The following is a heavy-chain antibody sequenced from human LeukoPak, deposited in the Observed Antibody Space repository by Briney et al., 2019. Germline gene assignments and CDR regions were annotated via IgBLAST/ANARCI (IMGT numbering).Heavy chain of an antibody. CDR2: ISSSGSTI. V-gene: IGHV3-48*03. D-gene: IGHD5-18*01. Sequence: GGSLPVSCAASGVTFSSYEMNWVRRARGEGRYWWSYISSSGSTIYYADSVKGRFTISRDNAKNSLYLRMNSLRAEDTAVYYCARGSRRHSFYYFDYWGQGTLVTVSS. CDR1: GVTFSSYE. CDR3: ARGSRRHSFYYFDY. J-gene: IGHJ4*02.